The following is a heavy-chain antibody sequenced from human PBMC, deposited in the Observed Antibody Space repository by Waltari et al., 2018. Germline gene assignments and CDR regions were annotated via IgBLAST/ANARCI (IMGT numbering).Heavy chain of an antibody. V-gene: IGHV4-4*02. J-gene: IGHJ4*02. CDR2: VHQSGRP. CDR1: GTSIGNNFF. CDR3: ASDRGRSLYLDS. Sequence: QVQLQESGPGRVKPSGTVSLTCTVSGTSIGNNFFWSWVRQSTGKGLGWIGQVHQSGRPNYNPSLESRVTVSMDTSKNQFSLRVTSVTAADTAIYYCASDRGRSLYLDSWGQGTLVTVS. D-gene: IGHD2-15*01.